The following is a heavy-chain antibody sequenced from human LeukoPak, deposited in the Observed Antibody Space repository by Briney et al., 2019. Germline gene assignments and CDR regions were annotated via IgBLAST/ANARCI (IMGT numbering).Heavy chain of an antibody. J-gene: IGHJ4*02. CDR3: ARELFDFDY. CDR1: GFTFDNFA. V-gene: IGHV3-23*01. D-gene: IGHD3-10*01. CDR2: ITGSGGST. Sequence: GGSLRLSCAPSGFTFDNFAMTRVRQAPGKGLEWVSEITGSGGSTYYADSVKGGFTISRDNSKKTLYLQMNSLRAEDTAIYYCARELFDFDYWGQGTLVTVSS.